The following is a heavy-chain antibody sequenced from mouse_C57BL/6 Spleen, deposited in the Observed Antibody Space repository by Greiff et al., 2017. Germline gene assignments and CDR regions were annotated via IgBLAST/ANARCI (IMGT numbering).Heavy chain of an antibody. J-gene: IGHJ1*03. CDR1: GYAFTNYL. CDR2: INPGSGGT. CDR3: ARCDGSRWYFDV. V-gene: IGHV1-54*01. D-gene: IGHD1-1*02. Sequence: QVQLQQSGAELVRPGTSVKVSCKASGYAFTNYLIEWVKQRPGQGLEWIGVINPGSGGTNYNEKFKGKATLTADKSSSTTYMQLSSLTSEDSAVYFCARCDGSRWYFDVWGTGTTVTVSA.